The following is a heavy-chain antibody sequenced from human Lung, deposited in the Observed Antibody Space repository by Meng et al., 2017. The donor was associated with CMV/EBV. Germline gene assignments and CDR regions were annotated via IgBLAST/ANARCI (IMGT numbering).Heavy chain of an antibody. J-gene: IGHJ1*01. CDR1: GDSITNHNW. D-gene: IGHD3-10*01. Sequence: QVQLRASGHALVKPSETLSLTCAVSGDSITNHNWWAWVRQPPGKGLEWIGEIPHRGSSAYNPSLKSRVSMSIDKSKNQFSLKLTSVTAADTAVYHCLRRSGGSVWGQGTLVTVSS. V-gene: IGHV4-4*02. CDR3: LRRSGGSV. CDR2: IPHRGSS.